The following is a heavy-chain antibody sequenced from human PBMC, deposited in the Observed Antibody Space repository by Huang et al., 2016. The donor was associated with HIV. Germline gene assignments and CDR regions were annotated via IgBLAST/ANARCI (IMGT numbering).Heavy chain of an antibody. V-gene: IGHV3-30-3*01. CDR1: GFSFSKYA. Sequence: QGQLVESGGGVVRPGRSLRLSGAASGFSFSKYAMDWVRQAPGKRLEWVTFISNDGTTTYDANSVKGRFTISRDNFKNTLYLQMNRLRGDDTAVYYCTREYTVAGAFDIWGQGTMVTVSS. CDR3: TREYTVAGAFDI. J-gene: IGHJ3*02. D-gene: IGHD5-12*01. CDR2: ISNDGTTT.